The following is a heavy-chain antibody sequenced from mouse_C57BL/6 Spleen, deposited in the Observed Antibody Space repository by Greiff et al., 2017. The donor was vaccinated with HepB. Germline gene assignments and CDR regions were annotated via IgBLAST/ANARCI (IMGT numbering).Heavy chain of an antibody. V-gene: IGHV3-8*01. CDR3: ARSAGGSYGYWYFDV. D-gene: IGHD1-1*02. CDR2: ISYSGST. J-gene: IGHJ1*03. CDR1: GYSITSDY. Sequence: EVKLQESGPGLAKPSQTLSLTCSVTGYSITSDYWNWIRKFPGNKLEYMGYISYSGSTYYNPSLKSRISITRDTSKNQYYLQLNSVTTEDTATYYCARSAGGSYGYWYFDVWGTGTTVTVSS.